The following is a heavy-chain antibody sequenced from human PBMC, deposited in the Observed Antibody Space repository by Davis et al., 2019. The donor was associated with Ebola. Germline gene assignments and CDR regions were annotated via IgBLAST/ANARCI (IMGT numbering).Heavy chain of an antibody. D-gene: IGHD6-13*01. CDR2: ISYDGSNK. Sequence: PGGSLRLSCAASGFTFSSYAMHWVRQAPGKGLEWVAVISYDGSNKYYADSVKGRFTISRDNSKNTLYLQMNSLRAEDTAVYYCARDPKIAAAGIWGQGTLVTVSS. J-gene: IGHJ4*02. V-gene: IGHV3-30-3*01. CDR3: ARDPKIAAAGI. CDR1: GFTFSSYA.